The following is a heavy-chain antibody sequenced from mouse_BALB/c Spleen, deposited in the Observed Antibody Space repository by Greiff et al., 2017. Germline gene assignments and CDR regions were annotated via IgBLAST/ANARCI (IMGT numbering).Heavy chain of an antibody. Sequence: EVKLVESGGGLVKPGGSLKLSCAASGFTFSDYYMYWVRQTPEKRLEWVATISDGGSYTYYPDSVKGRFTISRDNAKNNLYLQMSSLKSEDTAMYYCARGYGNYYYYAMDYWGQGTSVTVSS. CDR3: ARGYGNYYYYAMDY. V-gene: IGHV5-4*02. CDR2: ISDGGSYT. J-gene: IGHJ4*01. CDR1: GFTFSDYY. D-gene: IGHD2-10*02.